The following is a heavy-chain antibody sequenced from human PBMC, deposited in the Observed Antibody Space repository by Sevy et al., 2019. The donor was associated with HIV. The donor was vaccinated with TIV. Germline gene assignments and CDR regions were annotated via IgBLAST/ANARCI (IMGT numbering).Heavy chain of an antibody. V-gene: IGHV3-7*01. CDR3: AQETFGRFDS. CDR1: GFSFSAYW. CDR2: IKPDGSYK. D-gene: IGHD1-26*01. J-gene: IGHJ4*02. Sequence: GGSLRLSCAASGFSFSAYWMNWVRQAPGKGLEWVANIKPDGSYKHYVDSAEGRFTISRDNAKNSLYLQVNSLRVEDTAMYYCAQETFGRFDSWGQGTLVTVSS.